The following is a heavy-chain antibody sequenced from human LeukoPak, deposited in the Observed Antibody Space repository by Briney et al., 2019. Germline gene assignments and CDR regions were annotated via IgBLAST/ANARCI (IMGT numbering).Heavy chain of an antibody. D-gene: IGHD3-22*01. V-gene: IGHV1-69*05. CDR3: ARDRGSYYYDSSGYYYFDY. J-gene: IGHJ4*02. CDR1: GGTFSSYA. Sequence: SVKVSCKASGGTFSSYAISWVRQAPGQGLEWMGRIIPIFGTANYAQKFQGRVTITTDESTSTAYMELSSLRSEDTAVYYCARDRGSYYYDSSGYYYFDYWGQGTLVTISS. CDR2: IIPIFGTA.